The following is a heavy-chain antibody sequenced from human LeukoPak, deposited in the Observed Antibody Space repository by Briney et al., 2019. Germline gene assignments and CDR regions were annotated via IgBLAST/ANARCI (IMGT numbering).Heavy chain of an antibody. V-gene: IGHV4-39*07. J-gene: IGHJ4*02. CDR1: GGSISSSSYY. D-gene: IGHD1-1*01. CDR3: ARDTTGTLDY. CDR2: IYYSGST. Sequence: SETLSLTCTVSGGSISSSSYYWGWIRQPPGKGLEWIGSIYYSGSTYYNPSLKSRVTISVDTSKNQFSLKLSSVTAADTAVYYCARDTTGTLDYWGQGTLVTVSP.